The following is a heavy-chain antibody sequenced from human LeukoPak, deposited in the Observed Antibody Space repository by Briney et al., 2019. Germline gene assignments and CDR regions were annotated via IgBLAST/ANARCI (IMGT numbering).Heavy chain of an antibody. CDR2: IKQDGSEK. D-gene: IGHD3-22*01. V-gene: IGHV3-7*01. CDR3: ARDGDYYDSSGYYSSGAFDI. CDR1: GFTFSSYW. J-gene: IGHJ3*02. Sequence: GGSLRLSCAASGFTFSSYWMSWVRQAPGKGLEWVANIKQDGSEKYYVDSVKGRFTISRDNAKNSLYLQMNSLRAEDTAVYYCARDGDYYDSSGYYSSGAFDIWGQGTMVTVSS.